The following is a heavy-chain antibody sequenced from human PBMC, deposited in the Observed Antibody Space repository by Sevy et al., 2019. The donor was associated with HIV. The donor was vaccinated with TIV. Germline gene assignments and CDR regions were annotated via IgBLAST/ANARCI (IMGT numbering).Heavy chain of an antibody. Sequence: GGSLRLSCVASGFNFRNFWMSWVRQAPGKGLECVADIKQDGSEEYYVDSVKGRFTISTDNAKNSLYLQMNSQRDEYMCTYVCVRDKEVGASIFDAWGQGTPVTVSS. CDR3: VRDKEVGASIFDA. CDR1: GFNFRNFW. J-gene: IGHJ5*02. V-gene: IGHV3-7*03. D-gene: IGHD1-26*01. CDR2: IKQDGSEE.